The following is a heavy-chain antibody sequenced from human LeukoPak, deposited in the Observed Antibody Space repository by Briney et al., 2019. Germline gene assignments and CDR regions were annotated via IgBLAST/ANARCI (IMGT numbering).Heavy chain of an antibody. V-gene: IGHV5-51*01. CDR1: GYTFSNFL. CDR3: ARLSYTTA. J-gene: IGHJ5*02. CDR2: IYPGDSHT. D-gene: IGHD2-2*02. Sequence: GESLTISCKGSGYTFSNFLIAWLRQMPGKGLDWMGSIYPGDSHTRYSPSFQGQVTISADKSLATASLLWSSVKASDTAMYFCARLSYTTAWGQGTLVTVSS.